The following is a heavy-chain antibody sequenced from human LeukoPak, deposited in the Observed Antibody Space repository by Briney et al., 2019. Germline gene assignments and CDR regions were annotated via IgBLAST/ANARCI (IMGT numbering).Heavy chain of an antibody. CDR3: ARGSRVIRFLEWFD. CDR2: IYYSGST. V-gene: IGHV4-39*07. CDR1: GGSISSSSYY. J-gene: IGHJ4*02. Sequence: PSETLSLTCTVSGGSISSSSYYWGWIRQPPGKGLEWIGSIYYSGSTYYNPSLKSRVTISVDTSKNQFSLKLSSVTAADTAVYYCARGSRVIRFLEWFDWGQGTLVTVSS. D-gene: IGHD3-3*01.